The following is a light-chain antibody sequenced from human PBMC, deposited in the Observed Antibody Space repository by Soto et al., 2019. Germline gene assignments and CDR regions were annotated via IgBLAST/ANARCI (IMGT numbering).Light chain of an antibody. V-gene: IGLV1-44*01. J-gene: IGLJ1*01. Sequence: QSVLSQPPSVSGTPAQRVTISCSGSSSNIGSDAVNWYQQLPGTAPKLLIYTNNQRPSGVPDRFSGSKSGTSASLDISGLQSEDEADYYCATWDNSLNGYVFGAGTKLTVL. CDR2: TNN. CDR3: ATWDNSLNGYV. CDR1: SSNIGSDA.